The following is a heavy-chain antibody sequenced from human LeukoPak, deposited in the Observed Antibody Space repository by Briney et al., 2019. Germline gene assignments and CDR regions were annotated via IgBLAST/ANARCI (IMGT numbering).Heavy chain of an antibody. Sequence: SGGSLRLSCAASGATFSSYWMSWVRQAPGKGLEWVANIKQDGSEKYYVDSVKGRFTISRDNAKNSLYLQMDSLRAEDTAVYYCARRRCTSTSCFEDYWGQGTLVTVSS. CDR2: IKQDGSEK. CDR3: ARRRCTSTSCFEDY. J-gene: IGHJ4*02. D-gene: IGHD2-2*01. CDR1: GATFSSYW. V-gene: IGHV3-7*01.